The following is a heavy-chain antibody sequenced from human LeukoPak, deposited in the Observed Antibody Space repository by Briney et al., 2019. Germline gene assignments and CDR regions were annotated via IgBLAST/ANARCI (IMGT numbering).Heavy chain of an antibody. CDR1: GGTFSSYA. D-gene: IGHD3-16*01. CDR3: AREGSPREYYDYVWGSYSHY. J-gene: IGHJ4*02. V-gene: IGHV1-69*13. CDR2: IIPIFGTA. Sequence: GASVKVCCKASGGTFSSYAISWVRQAPGQGLEWMGGIIPIFGTANYAQKFQGRVTITADESTSTAYMELSSLRSEDTAVYYCAREGSPREYYDYVWGSYSHYWGQGTLVTVSS.